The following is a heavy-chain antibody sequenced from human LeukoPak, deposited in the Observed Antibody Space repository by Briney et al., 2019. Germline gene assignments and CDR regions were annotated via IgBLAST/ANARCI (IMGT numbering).Heavy chain of an antibody. V-gene: IGHV3-15*01. Sequence: PGGSLRLSCAASGFTFSNAWMSWVRQAPGKGLEWVGRIKSKTDGGTTDYAAPVKGRFTISRDDSKNTLYLQMNSLKTEDTAVYYCTTDHPPPIVEGARYFDYWGQGTLVTVSS. CDR3: TTDHPPPIVEGARYFDY. D-gene: IGHD3-22*01. CDR1: GFTFSNAW. CDR2: IKSKTDGGTT. J-gene: IGHJ4*03.